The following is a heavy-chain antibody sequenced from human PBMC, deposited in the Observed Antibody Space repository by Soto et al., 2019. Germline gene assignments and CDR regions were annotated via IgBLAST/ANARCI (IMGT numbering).Heavy chain of an antibody. CDR3: AFGNLSYYFDF. D-gene: IGHD3-16*01. Sequence: GGSLRLSCAASGFTFSGFGMHWVRQAPGKGLEWVAIIWYDGSDKYYADSVRGRFTISRDNSKNTLYLQMNSLRAEDTAVYHCAFGNLSYYFDFWGQGTPVTVSS. CDR1: GFTFSGFG. J-gene: IGHJ4*02. CDR2: IWYDGSDK. V-gene: IGHV3-33*01.